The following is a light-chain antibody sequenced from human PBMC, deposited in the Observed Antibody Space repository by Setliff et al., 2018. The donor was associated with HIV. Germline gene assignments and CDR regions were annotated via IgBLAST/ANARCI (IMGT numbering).Light chain of an antibody. Sequence: QSALTQPASVSASPGQSITISCTGTTSDVGGYILVSWYQQHPGRAPKLILYEITKRPSGVSNRFSGSKSGNTASLTISGLQAEDEADYYCCSYTGGDNYLFGRGTKVTVL. V-gene: IGLV2-23*02. CDR2: EIT. CDR3: CSYTGGDNYL. CDR1: TSDVGGYIL. J-gene: IGLJ1*01.